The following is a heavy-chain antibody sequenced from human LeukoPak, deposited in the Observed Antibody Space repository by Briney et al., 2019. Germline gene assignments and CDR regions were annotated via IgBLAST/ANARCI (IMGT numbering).Heavy chain of an antibody. J-gene: IGHJ6*02. CDR2: IIPIFGTA. Sequence: SVKVSCKASGGTFSSYAISWVRQAPGQGLEWMGGIIPIFGTANYAQKFQGRVTITADESTSTAYMELSSLRSEDTAVYYCARDGALIVGATSGGYGMDVWGQGTTVTVSS. CDR1: GGTFSSYA. CDR3: ARDGALIVGATSGGYGMDV. V-gene: IGHV1-69*13. D-gene: IGHD1-26*01.